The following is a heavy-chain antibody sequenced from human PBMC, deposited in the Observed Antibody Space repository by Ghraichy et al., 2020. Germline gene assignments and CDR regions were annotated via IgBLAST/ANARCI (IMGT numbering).Heavy chain of an antibody. D-gene: IGHD3-22*01. Sequence: GGSLRLSCAASGFTFSSYGMHWVRQAPGKGLEWVALISYDGSTKYYGDSVKGRFTISRDNSKNTLYLQMNSLRAEDTAVYYCAYDTSGYTFDYWGQGTLVTVSS. CDR1: GFTFSSYG. CDR3: AYDTSGYTFDY. V-gene: IGHV3-30*03. J-gene: IGHJ4*02. CDR2: ISYDGSTK.